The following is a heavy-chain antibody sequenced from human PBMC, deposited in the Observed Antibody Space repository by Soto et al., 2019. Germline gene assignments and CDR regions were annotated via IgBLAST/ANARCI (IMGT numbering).Heavy chain of an antibody. J-gene: IGHJ4*02. CDR2: ISAYNGNT. D-gene: IGHD3-10*01. V-gene: IGHV1-18*04. CDR3: TRGWGEY. CDR1: GYTFTNYG. Sequence: QVQLVQSGAEVKMPGASVRVSCKGSGYTFTNYGISWVRQDPGQGLEWLGWISAYNGNTNYAQKXQXRXTMTTDTSTSTAYMDLRSLGSDDTAMYYCTRGWGEYWGQGTLVTVSS.